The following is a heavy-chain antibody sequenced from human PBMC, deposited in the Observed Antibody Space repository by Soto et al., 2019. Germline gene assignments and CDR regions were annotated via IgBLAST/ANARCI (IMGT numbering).Heavy chain of an antibody. CDR1: GFTFSSYG. Sequence: GGSLRLSSAASGFTFSSYGMHWVRQAPGKGLEWVAVIWYDGSNKYYADSVKGRFTISRDNSKNTLYLQMNSLRAEDTAVYYCARLGGYYYDSSGYPVDYWGQGTLVTVSS. V-gene: IGHV3-33*01. J-gene: IGHJ4*02. CDR3: ARLGGYYYDSSGYPVDY. CDR2: IWYDGSNK. D-gene: IGHD3-22*01.